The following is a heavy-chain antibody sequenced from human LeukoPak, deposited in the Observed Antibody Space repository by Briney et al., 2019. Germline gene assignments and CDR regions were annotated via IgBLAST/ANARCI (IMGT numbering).Heavy chain of an antibody. CDR3: ARDYDSGSYIDY. CDR1: GFTFSSYA. Sequence: GGSLRLSCAASGFTFSSYAMHWVRQAPGKGLEWVAVISYDGSNKYYADSVKGRFTISRDDSKNTLYLQMNSLRAEDTAVYYCARDYDSGSYIDYWGQGTLVTVSS. J-gene: IGHJ4*02. CDR2: ISYDGSNK. V-gene: IGHV3-30-3*01. D-gene: IGHD1-26*01.